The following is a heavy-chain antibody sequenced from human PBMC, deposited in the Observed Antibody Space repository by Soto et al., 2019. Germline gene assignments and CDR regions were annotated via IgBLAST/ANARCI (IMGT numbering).Heavy chain of an antibody. Sequence: QVQLVQSGAEVKKPGSSVKVSCKASGGAFRSYTISWVRQAPGQGLEWMGGITPIFGAANYAQKFESRVTITADKSTTTAYMELSNLTSEDTAVYYCAGDEIAVANRVGMDVWGQGTTVIVSS. D-gene: IGHD6-19*01. CDR1: GGAFRSYT. V-gene: IGHV1-69*06. CDR3: AGDEIAVANRVGMDV. CDR2: ITPIFGAA. J-gene: IGHJ6*02.